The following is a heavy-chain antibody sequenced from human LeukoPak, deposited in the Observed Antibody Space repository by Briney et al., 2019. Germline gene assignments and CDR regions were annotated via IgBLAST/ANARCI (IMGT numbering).Heavy chain of an antibody. D-gene: IGHD3-3*01. V-gene: IGHV1-8*01. CDR2: MSPNSGNT. CDR3: ARELGGYSYYDFWSGYPQDYYYGMDV. J-gene: IGHJ6*02. Sequence: AASVKVSCKASGYTFTSYDINWVRQATGQGPEWMGWMSPNSGNTGYAQKFQGRVTMTRSTSMSTAYMELSSLRSEDTAVYYCARELGGYSYYDFWSGYPQDYYYGMDVWGQGTTVTVSS. CDR1: GYTFTSYD.